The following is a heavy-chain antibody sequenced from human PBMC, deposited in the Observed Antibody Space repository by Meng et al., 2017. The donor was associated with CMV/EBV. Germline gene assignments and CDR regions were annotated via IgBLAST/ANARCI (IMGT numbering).Heavy chain of an antibody. V-gene: IGHV3-30-3*01. CDR1: GFTFSSYA. CDR2: ISYDGSNK. D-gene: IGHD1-1*01. CDR3: ARVGALPTFYGMDV. J-gene: IGHJ6*02. Sequence: GESLKISCAASGFTFSSYAMHWVRQAPGKGLEWAAVISYDGSNKYYADSVKGRFTISRDNSKNTLYLQMNSLRAEDTAVYYCARVGALPTFYGMDVWGQGTTVTVSS.